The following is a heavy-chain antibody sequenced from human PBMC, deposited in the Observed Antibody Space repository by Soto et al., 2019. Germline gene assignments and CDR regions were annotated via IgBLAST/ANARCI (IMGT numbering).Heavy chain of an antibody. CDR2: IYHSGST. J-gene: IGHJ4*02. V-gene: IGHV4-30-2*01. D-gene: IGHD4-17*01. Sequence: SETLSLTCAVSGGSISSGGYSWSWIRQPPGKGLEWIGYIYHSGSTYYNPSLKSRVTIPVDRSKNQFSLKLSSVTAADTAVYYCASSEGDYSFFDYWGQGTLVTVSS. CDR1: GGSISSGGYS. CDR3: ASSEGDYSFFDY.